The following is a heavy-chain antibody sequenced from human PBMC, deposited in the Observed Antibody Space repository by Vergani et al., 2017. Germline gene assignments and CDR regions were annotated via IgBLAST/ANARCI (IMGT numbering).Heavy chain of an antibody. J-gene: IGHJ6*03. CDR3: AKDISDGSGKGYYYYYMDV. D-gene: IGHD3-10*01. Sequence: QVQLVQSGAEVKKPGSSVKVSCKASGGTFSSYAISWVRQAPGQGLEWMGGIIPIFGTANYAQKFQGRVTITADESTSTAYMELSSLRSEDTALYYCAKDISDGSGKGYYYYYMDVWGKGTTVTVSS. V-gene: IGHV1-69*01. CDR1: GGTFSSYA. CDR2: IIPIFGTA.